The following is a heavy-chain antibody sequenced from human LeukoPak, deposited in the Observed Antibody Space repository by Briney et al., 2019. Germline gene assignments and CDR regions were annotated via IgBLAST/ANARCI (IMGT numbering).Heavy chain of an antibody. Sequence: KTSETLSLTCTVSGGSISSYYWSWIRQPPGKGLEWIGYIYYSGSTNYNPSLKSRVTISVDTSKNQFSLKLSSVTAADTAVYYCARLRTMINAFDIWGQGTMVTVSS. CDR3: ARLRTMINAFDI. CDR1: GGSISSYY. J-gene: IGHJ3*02. D-gene: IGHD3-22*01. CDR2: IYYSGST. V-gene: IGHV4-59*08.